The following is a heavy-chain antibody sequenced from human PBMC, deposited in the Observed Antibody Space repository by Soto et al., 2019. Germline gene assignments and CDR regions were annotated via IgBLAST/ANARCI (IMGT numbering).Heavy chain of an antibody. CDR2: INPNTGGT. CDR3: ATQTGTVPNFADH. Sequence: ASVKVSCKTSGYTFTDFYINWVRQAPGQGLEWVGWINPNTGGTKPSQRFQGRVTLTRDTSITTAYMELTRLTSEDTAVYFCATQTGTVPNFADHWRQGTLVTVSS. V-gene: IGHV1-2*02. CDR1: GYTFTDFY. D-gene: IGHD1-1*01. J-gene: IGHJ4*02.